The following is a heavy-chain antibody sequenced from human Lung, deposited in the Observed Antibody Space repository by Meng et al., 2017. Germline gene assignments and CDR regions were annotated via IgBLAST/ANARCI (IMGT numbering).Heavy chain of an antibody. J-gene: IGHJ2*01. CDR2: IYNSGST. Sequence: QLTEPAPGLVTPSQTLSPTVTVSGGSISSSNSYWSWIRQPPGKGLGWSGHIYNSGSTYYNPSLKSRITISVDTSKNQFSLKLSSVTAADTAVYYCARGQKGYFDLWGRGTLVTVSS. V-gene: IGHV4-30-4*01. CDR1: GGSISSSNSY. CDR3: ARGQKGYFDL.